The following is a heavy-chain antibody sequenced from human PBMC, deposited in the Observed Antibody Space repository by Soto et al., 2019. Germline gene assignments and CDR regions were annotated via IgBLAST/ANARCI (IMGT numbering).Heavy chain of an antibody. CDR3: AREGYGYSSGYYAGY. J-gene: IGHJ4*02. CDR2: IIPIFGTA. CDR1: GGTVSSSA. D-gene: IGHD3-22*01. V-gene: IGHV1-69*06. Sequence: ASVTLSRTASGGTVSSSAISWVRQAPGQGLEWMGGIIPIFGTANYAQKFQGRVTITADKSTSTAYMELSSLRSEDTAVYYCAREGYGYSSGYYAGYWGQGTLVTVSS.